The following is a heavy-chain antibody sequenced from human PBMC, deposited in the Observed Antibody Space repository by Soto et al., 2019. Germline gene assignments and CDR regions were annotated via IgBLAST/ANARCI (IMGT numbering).Heavy chain of an antibody. V-gene: IGHV2-5*02. Sequence: QITLKESGPTLVKPTQTLTLTCTFSGFSLSTSGVGVGWIRQPPGKALEWLALIYWDDDKRYSPSLKSRLTSTKDTSKNQVVLTMTNMDPVDTATYYCAHRGGFGAVYWGQGTLVTVSS. J-gene: IGHJ4*02. CDR1: GFSLSTSGVG. CDR2: IYWDDDK. CDR3: AHRGGFGAVY. D-gene: IGHD3-3*01.